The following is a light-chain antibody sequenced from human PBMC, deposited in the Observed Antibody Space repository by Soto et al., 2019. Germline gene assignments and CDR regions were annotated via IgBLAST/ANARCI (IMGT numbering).Light chain of an antibody. J-gene: IGLJ1*01. CDR2: EDT. Sequence: QSVLTEPASVSVSPGQSITSSCTGSSSDVGNYNLVSWYQQHPGKAPKLMIYEDTKWPSGVSNRFSGSKSGNTAYLTISGLQAEDEADYYCWSYAVGRTYVFGTGTKVTVL. CDR3: WSYAVGRTYV. CDR1: SSDVGNYNL. V-gene: IGLV2-23*01.